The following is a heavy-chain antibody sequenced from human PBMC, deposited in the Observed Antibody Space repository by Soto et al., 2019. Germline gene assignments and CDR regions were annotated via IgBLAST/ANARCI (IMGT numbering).Heavy chain of an antibody. V-gene: IGHV4-39*01. CDR2: VYYSGST. J-gene: IGHJ4*02. CDR3: ARHPTFSGWEYYFDY. Sequence: QLQLQESGPGLVKPSETLSVTCTVSGDSVSSSHYYWGWIRLPPGKGLEWIGSVYYSGSTYYNPSLKSRVTLSVDTSKNQFSLKLSFVTAADAAIYYCARHPTFSGWEYYFDYWGQGTLVTVSS. D-gene: IGHD6-19*01. CDR1: GDSVSSSHYY.